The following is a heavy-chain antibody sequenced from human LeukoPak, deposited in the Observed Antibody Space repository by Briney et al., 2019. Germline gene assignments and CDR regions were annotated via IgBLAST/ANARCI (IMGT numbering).Heavy chain of an antibody. V-gene: IGHV3-53*01. D-gene: IGHD2-15*01. CDR1: GFTVSSNY. CDR2: IYSGGRT. Sequence: PGGSLSLSCTASGFTVSSNYMSWVRQAPGKGLEWVSLIYSGGRTYHADSVKGRFTISRDNSKNTLYLQMNSLRAEDSAVYYCASKLGSYCSGSNCHNYYYYMDVWGKGTTVTVSS. J-gene: IGHJ6*03. CDR3: ASKLGSYCSGSNCHNYYYYMDV.